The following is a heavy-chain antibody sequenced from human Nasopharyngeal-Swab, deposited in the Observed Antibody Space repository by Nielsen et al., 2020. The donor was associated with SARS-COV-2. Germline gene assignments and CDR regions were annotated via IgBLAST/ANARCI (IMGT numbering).Heavy chain of an antibody. Sequence: GESLKISCSTSGFIFSVYWMSWVRQAPGKGLEWVANINQDGSQKYSVSSVKGRFTISRDNAKNSLYLQMDSLGADDTAVYYCARGYYGGRFDGWGQGALVTVSS. D-gene: IGHD4-23*01. CDR1: GFIFSVYW. V-gene: IGHV3-7*04. CDR3: ARGYYGGRFDG. CDR2: INQDGSQK. J-gene: IGHJ4*02.